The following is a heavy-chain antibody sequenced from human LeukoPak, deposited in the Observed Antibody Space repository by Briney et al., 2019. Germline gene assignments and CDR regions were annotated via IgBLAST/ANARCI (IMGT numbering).Heavy chain of an antibody. CDR1: GGSISSSSYY. D-gene: IGHD1/OR15-1a*01. V-gene: IGHV4-39*01. CDR2: IYYSGST. J-gene: IGHJ4*02. Sequence: SETLSLTCTVSGGSISSSSYYWGWIRQPPGKGLEWLGSIYYSGSTYYNPSLKSRVTISVDTSKNQFSLKLSSVTAADTAVYYCARHIEYNWNNPLYFDYWGQGTLVTVSS. CDR3: ARHIEYNWNNPLYFDY.